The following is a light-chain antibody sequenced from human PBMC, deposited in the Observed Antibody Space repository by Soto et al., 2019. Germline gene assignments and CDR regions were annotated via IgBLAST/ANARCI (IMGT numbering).Light chain of an antibody. CDR2: GTS. J-gene: IGKJ2*01. CDR3: QQYGPSPMYT. V-gene: IGKV3-20*01. CDR1: QSVNNDY. Sequence: DIVLTQSPGTLSLSPRERATLSCRASQSVNNDYLAWYQKKPGQAPRLLFYGTSIRATGIPDRFSGSGSGTDITLSISRLEPEDFAVYYCQQYGPSPMYTFGQGTRLEIK.